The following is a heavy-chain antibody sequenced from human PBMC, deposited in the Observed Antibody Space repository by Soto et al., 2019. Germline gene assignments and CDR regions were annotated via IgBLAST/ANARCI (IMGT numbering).Heavy chain of an antibody. Sequence: SETLSLTCTVSGGSIRSSTYYWGWIRQPPGKGLEWIGSIYYSGSTHYNPSLKSRVTMSVDTSTNQFSLKLNSVTAADTAVYYCKRHEGGAAADRPLDYWGQGTLVTVSS. CDR3: KRHEGGAAADRPLDY. V-gene: IGHV4-39*01. CDR1: GGSIRSSTYY. CDR2: IYYSGST. D-gene: IGHD6-13*01. J-gene: IGHJ4*02.